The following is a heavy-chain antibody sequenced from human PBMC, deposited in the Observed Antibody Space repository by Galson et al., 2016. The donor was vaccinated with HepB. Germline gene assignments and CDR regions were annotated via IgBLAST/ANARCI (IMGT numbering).Heavy chain of an antibody. V-gene: IGHV3-23*01. D-gene: IGHD3-22*01. CDR3: VKDQHDSSGYYLGVDY. Sequence: SLRLSCAASGVTFSGCVMSWVRQAPGRGPEWVSAISGSGGSTYYSDSVKGRFAISRDNSKNTLYLQMNSLRADDTAVYYCVKDQHDSSGYYLGVDYWGQGTLVTVSS. CDR2: ISGSGGST. CDR1: GVTFSGCV. J-gene: IGHJ4*02.